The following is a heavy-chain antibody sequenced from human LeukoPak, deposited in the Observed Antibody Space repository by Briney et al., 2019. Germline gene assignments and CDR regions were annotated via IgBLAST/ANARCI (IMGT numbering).Heavy chain of an antibody. D-gene: IGHD1-26*01. J-gene: IGHJ6*02. V-gene: IGHV5-51*01. CDR2: IYPGDSDT. CDR3: ARLHSGSYSEYYYYYYGMDV. Sequence: GESLKISCKGSGYSFTCYWIGWVRQMPGKGLEWMGIIYPGDSDTRYSPSFQGQVTISADKSISTAYLQWSSLKASDTAMYYCARLHSGSYSEYYYYYYGMDVWGQGTTVTVSS. CDR1: GYSFTCYW.